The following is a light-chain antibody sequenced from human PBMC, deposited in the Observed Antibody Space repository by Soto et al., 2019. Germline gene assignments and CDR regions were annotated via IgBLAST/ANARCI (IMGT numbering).Light chain of an antibody. J-gene: IGKJ2*01. CDR3: QHYGSSLYT. V-gene: IGKV3-20*01. CDR2: GAS. CDR1: QSVSSSY. Sequence: EIVLTQSPGTLSLSPGERATLSCRASQSVSSSYLAWYQQKPGQAPRLLTYGASSRATGIPDRFSGSGSGTSFTLTISRLEPEDFAVYYCQHYGSSLYTFGQGTKLEIK.